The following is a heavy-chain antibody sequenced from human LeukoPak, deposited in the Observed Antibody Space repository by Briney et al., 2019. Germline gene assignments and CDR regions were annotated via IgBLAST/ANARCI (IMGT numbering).Heavy chain of an antibody. D-gene: IGHD2-15*01. CDR1: GFTFSSSA. CDR3: AKGSGSSCYSPCDY. V-gene: IGHV3-23*01. Sequence: GGSLRLSCAASGFTFSSSAMSWVRQVPGKGLEWVSGISASGGSTYYADSVRGRFTISRDNSKDTLYLQMDSLRAEDTAVYYCAKGSGSSCYSPCDYWGQGILVTVSS. J-gene: IGHJ4*02. CDR2: ISASGGST.